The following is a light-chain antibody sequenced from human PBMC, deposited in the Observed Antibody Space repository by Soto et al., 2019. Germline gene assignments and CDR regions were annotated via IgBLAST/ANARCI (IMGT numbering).Light chain of an antibody. CDR1: QSVTRNY. J-gene: IGKJ1*01. V-gene: IGKV3-20*01. CDR3: QQYGASPGT. CDR2: DAS. Sequence: EIVLTQSPGTLSLSPGERATLSCRASQSVTRNYLAWYQQKPGQAPRLLMYDASSRATGIPDRFSGSGSGTDFTLTISRLEPEDFAVYYCQQYGASPGTFGHGTKVDIK.